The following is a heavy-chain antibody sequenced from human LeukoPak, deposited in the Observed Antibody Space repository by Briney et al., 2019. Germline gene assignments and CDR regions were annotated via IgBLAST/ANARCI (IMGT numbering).Heavy chain of an antibody. D-gene: IGHD3-10*01. CDR1: GFTVSNNY. CDR3: AKVKPVTMVRGVIIGFDY. V-gene: IGHV3-53*05. J-gene: IGHJ4*02. Sequence: GGSLRLSCAASGFTVSNNYMSWVRQAPGKGLEWVSVIHSGGTTNYADSVQGRFTISRDNSKTTVYLHMNSLRAEDTAVYYCAKVKPVTMVRGVIIGFDYWGQGTLVTVSS. CDR2: IHSGGTT.